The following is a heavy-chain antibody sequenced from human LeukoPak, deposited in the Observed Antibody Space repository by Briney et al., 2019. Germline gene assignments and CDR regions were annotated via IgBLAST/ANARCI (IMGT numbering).Heavy chain of an antibody. CDR1: GGSISSSSYY. J-gene: IGHJ5*02. CDR2: IYYSGST. D-gene: IGHD2-2*01. V-gene: IGHV4-39*07. CDR3: ARDFSVVPAAKEGYWFDP. Sequence: PSETLSLTCTVSGGSISSSSYYWGWIRQPPGKGLEWIGSIYYSGSTYYNPSLKSRVTISVDTSKNQFSLKLSSVTAADTAVYYCARDFSVVPAAKEGYWFDPWGQGTLVTVSS.